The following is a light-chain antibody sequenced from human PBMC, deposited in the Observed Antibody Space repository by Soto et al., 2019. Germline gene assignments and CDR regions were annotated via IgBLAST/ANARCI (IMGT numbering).Light chain of an antibody. V-gene: IGKV1-39*01. CDR1: QSIRSY. Sequence: DIQMTQSPSSLSASVGDRVTITCRASQSIRSYLNWYQQKPGKAPKLLIYSASSLQSGVPSRFSGSGYGTDFTLTISSLQPDDFATFYCQQSYSTPFTFGGGTSVEI. CDR2: SAS. J-gene: IGKJ4*01. CDR3: QQSYSTPFT.